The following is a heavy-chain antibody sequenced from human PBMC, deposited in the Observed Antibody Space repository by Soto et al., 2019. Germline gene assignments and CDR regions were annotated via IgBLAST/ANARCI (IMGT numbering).Heavy chain of an antibody. D-gene: IGHD6-13*01. J-gene: IGHJ4*02. V-gene: IGHV2-5*02. Sequence: QITLKESGPTLVKPTQTLTLTCTFSGFSFTTDGMGVGWIRQPPGKALEWLALIYWDDDKRYSPSLKSRLTIPKDASRNQVGLTMTNIEPADTATYYCEHLYWAASGTRYYFYYWGQGTLVTVSS. CDR2: IYWDDDK. CDR3: EHLYWAASGTRYYFYY. CDR1: GFSFTTDGMG.